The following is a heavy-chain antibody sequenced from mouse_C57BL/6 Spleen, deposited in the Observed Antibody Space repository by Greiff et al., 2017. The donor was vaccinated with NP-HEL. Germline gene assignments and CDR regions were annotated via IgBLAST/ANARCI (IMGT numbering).Heavy chain of an antibody. CDR1: GFNITDYY. J-gene: IGHJ4*01. V-gene: IGHV14-2*01. Sequence: EVQLQQSGAELVKPGASVKLSCTASGFNITDYYMHWVKQRTEQGLEWIGRIDPEDGETKYAPKFQGKATITADPSSHTAYLQLSSLTSEDTAVYYCARSSITTVVEDAMDYWGQGTSVTVSS. CDR2: IDPEDGET. CDR3: ARSSITTVVEDAMDY. D-gene: IGHD1-1*01.